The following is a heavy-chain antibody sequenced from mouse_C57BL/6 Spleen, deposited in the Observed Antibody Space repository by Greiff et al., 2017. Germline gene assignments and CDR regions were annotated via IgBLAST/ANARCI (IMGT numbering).Heavy chain of an antibody. D-gene: IGHD1-1*01. CDR1: GYTFTSYW. V-gene: IGHV1-50*01. Sequence: QVQLQQPGAELVKPGASVKLSCKASGYTFTSYWMQWVKQRPGQGLEWIGEIDPSDSYTNYNQKFKGKATLTVDTSSSTAYMQLSSLTSEDSAVYYCARFTTVVAPIAYWGKGTLVTVSA. CDR3: ARFTTVVAPIAY. CDR2: IDPSDSYT. J-gene: IGHJ3*01.